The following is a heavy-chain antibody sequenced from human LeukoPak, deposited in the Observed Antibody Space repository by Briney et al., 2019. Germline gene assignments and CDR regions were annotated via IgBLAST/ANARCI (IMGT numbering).Heavy chain of an antibody. CDR3: ARARYCNGGNCYRDFDY. D-gene: IGHD2-15*01. Sequence: GGSLRLSCAASGFTFSSYEMNWVRQAPGKGLEWVSYISSSGSTIYYADSVKGRFTISRDNAKNSLYLQMNSLRAEDTAVYYCARARYCNGGNCYRDFDYWGQGTLVTVSS. V-gene: IGHV3-48*03. J-gene: IGHJ4*02. CDR1: GFTFSSYE. CDR2: ISSSGSTI.